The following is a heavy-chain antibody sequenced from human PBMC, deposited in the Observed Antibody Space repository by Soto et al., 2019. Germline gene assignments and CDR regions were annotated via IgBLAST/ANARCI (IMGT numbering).Heavy chain of an antibody. J-gene: IGHJ4*02. CDR3: DRASTTVTTLDY. Sequence: PSETLSLTCAVYGGSFSGYYWTWIRQPPGTGLEWIGEINHSGSTNYNPSLKSRVTISVDRSKNQFSLKLSSVTAADTAVYYCDRASTTVTTLDYWGQGTLVTVSS. V-gene: IGHV4-34*01. CDR1: GGSFSGYY. D-gene: IGHD4-17*01. CDR2: INHSGST.